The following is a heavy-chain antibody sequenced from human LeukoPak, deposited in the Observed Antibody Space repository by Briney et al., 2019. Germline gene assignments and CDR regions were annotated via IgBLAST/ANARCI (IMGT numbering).Heavy chain of an antibody. CDR3: ARERPKGYSYGYYYYYYMDV. D-gene: IGHD5-18*01. CDR1: GYTFTTYA. V-gene: IGHV7-4-1*02. Sequence: ASVKVSCKASGYTFTTYAMIWVRQATGQWLEWMVWINTKTGNPTYAQGFTGRFVFSLDTSVTTAYLQISSLKAEDTAVYYCARERPKGYSYGYYYYYYMDVWGKGTTVTISS. CDR2: INTKTGNP. J-gene: IGHJ6*03.